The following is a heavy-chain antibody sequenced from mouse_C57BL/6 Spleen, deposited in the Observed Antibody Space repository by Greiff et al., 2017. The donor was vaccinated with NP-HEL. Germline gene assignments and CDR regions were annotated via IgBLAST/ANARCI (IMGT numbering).Heavy chain of an antibody. J-gene: IGHJ3*01. V-gene: IGHV1-82*01. Sequence: VKVVESGPELVKPGASVKISCKASGYAFSSSWMNWVKQRPGKGLEWIGRIYPGDGDTNYNGKFKGKATLTADKSSSTAYMQLSSLTSEDSAVYFCARSHDFYGSPFAYWGQGTLVTVSA. CDR1: GYAFSSSW. CDR3: ARSHDFYGSPFAY. D-gene: IGHD1-1*01. CDR2: IYPGDGDT.